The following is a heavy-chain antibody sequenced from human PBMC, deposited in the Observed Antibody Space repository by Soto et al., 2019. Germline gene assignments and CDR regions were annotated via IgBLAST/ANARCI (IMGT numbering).Heavy chain of an antibody. CDR2: TLYRSSKWYN. D-gene: IGHD1-7*01. J-gene: IGHJ6*02. CDR1: GDSVSTNIAA. CDR3: ARDAAPTLNYPHGMDV. V-gene: IGHV6-1*01. Sequence: SQTVPLTCAICGDSVSTNIAAWSWIRQSPSRGLEWLGRTLYRSSKWYNEYAVSVKSRMTINPDTSRKQFSLQLNSVTPEDTAVYYCARDAAPTLNYPHGMDVWGQGTAVTVS.